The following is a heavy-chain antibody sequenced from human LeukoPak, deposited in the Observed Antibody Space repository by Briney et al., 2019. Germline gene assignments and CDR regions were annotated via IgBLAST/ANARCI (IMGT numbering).Heavy chain of an antibody. J-gene: IGHJ4*02. CDR2: INPSGGST. CDR1: GYTFTSYY. D-gene: IGHD5-12*01. V-gene: IGHV1-46*01. CDR3: ARGEMATILDY. Sequence: ASVKVSCKASGYTFTSYYMYWVRQAPGQGLEWMGIINPSGGSTSCAQKFQGRVTMTRDTSTSTVYMELSSLRSEDTAVYYCARGEMATILDYWGQGTLVTVSS.